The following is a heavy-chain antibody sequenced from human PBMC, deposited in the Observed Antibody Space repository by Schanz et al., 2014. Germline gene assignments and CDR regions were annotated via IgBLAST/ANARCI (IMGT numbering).Heavy chain of an antibody. J-gene: IGHJ4*02. CDR1: GFVFGDYY. CDR3: ARIGGSVFDY. CDR2: ISDSGTYT. V-gene: IGHV3-11*05. Sequence: QVQVVQSGGGLVKPGGSLRLSCAASGFVFGDYYMTWIRQAPGKGLEWLSYISDSGTYTNYADSVKGRFTMSRDNAKNSVFLQMNSLRAEDTAVYYCARIGGSVFDYWAQGTLVTVSS. D-gene: IGHD3-10*01.